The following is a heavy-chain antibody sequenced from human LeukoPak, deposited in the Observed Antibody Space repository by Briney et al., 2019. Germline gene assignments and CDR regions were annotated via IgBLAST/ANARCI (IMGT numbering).Heavy chain of an antibody. CDR3: AKDKSGSGWYVYYFDY. J-gene: IGHJ4*02. V-gene: IGHV3-9*01. Sequence: GGSLRLSCAASGFTFDDYAMHWVRQALGKGLEWVSGISWNSGSIGYADSVKGRFTISRDNAKNSLYLQMNSLRAEDTALYYCAKDKSGSGWYVYYFDYWGQGTLVTVSS. D-gene: IGHD6-19*01. CDR1: GFTFDDYA. CDR2: ISWNSGSI.